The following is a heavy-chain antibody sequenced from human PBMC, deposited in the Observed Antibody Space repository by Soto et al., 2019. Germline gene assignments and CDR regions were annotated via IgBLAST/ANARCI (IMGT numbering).Heavy chain of an antibody. CDR1: VGSFSGYY. CDR2: INHSGST. V-gene: IGHV4-34*01. D-gene: IGHD1-1*01. CDR3: ARHHQLERRRSYYYGMDV. Sequence: SSETLSLTCAVYVGSFSGYYWSWIRQPPGKGLEWIGEINHSGSTYYNPSLKSRVTISVDTSKNQFSLKLSSVTAADTAVYYCARHHQLERRRSYYYGMDVWGQGTTVTVSS. J-gene: IGHJ6*02.